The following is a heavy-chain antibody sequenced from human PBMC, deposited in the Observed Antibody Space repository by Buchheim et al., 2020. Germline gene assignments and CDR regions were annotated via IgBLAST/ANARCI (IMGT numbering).Heavy chain of an antibody. CDR1: GFTFSSYA. J-gene: IGHJ6*03. V-gene: IGHV3-23*01. CDR3: AKATDSSSSSYYYYMDV. Sequence: EVQLLESGGGLIQPGGSLRLSCAASGFTFSSYAMSWVRQASGKGLEWVSAISGSGDSTYYADSVKGRFTISRDNSKNTLYLQLHSLRAEDTAVYYCAKATDSSSSSYYYYMDVWGKGTT. CDR2: ISGSGDST. D-gene: IGHD6-6*01.